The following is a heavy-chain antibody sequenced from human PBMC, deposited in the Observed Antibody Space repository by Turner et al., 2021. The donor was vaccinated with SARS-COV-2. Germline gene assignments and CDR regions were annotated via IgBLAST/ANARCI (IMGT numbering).Heavy chain of an antibody. CDR1: GYTFTSFY. CDR2: INPSGGST. CDR3: ASSLPAPGGVPGRLNY. D-gene: IGHD2-8*02. Sequence: QVQLVQSGAEVEKPGASVKVSCKASGYTFTSFYMHWVRKAPGQGLEWMGIINPSGGSTNYAQKFQGRVTMTRETSTSTVYMELSSLRSEDTAVYYCASSLPAPGGVPGRLNYWGQGALVTVSS. V-gene: IGHV1-46*01. J-gene: IGHJ4*02.